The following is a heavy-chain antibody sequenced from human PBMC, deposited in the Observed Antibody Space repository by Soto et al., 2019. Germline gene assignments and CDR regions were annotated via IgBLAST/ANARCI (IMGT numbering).Heavy chain of an antibody. J-gene: IGHJ6*02. CDR1: GYTLTELS. Sequence: GASVKVSCKVSGYTLTELSMHWVRQAPGKGLEWMGGFDPEDGETIYAQKIQGKVTMTEDTSTDTAYMELSSLRSEDTAVYYCATIPFTIFGVVTTRYGMDVWGQGTTVTVSS. D-gene: IGHD3-3*01. CDR2: FDPEDGET. V-gene: IGHV1-24*01. CDR3: ATIPFTIFGVVTTRYGMDV.